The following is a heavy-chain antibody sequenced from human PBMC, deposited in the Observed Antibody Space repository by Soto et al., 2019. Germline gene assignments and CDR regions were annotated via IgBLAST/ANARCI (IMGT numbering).Heavy chain of an antibody. CDR3: ASWDCSSTSCPPGVNYYYYGMDV. V-gene: IGHV1-18*01. Sequence: ASVKVSCKASGYTFTSYGISWVRQAPGQGLEWMGWISAYNGNTNYAQKLQGRVTMTTDTSTSTAYMELRSLRSDDTAVYYCASWDCSSTSCPPGVNYYYYGMDVWGQGTTVTVSS. J-gene: IGHJ6*02. CDR2: ISAYNGNT. CDR1: GYTFTSYG. D-gene: IGHD2-2*01.